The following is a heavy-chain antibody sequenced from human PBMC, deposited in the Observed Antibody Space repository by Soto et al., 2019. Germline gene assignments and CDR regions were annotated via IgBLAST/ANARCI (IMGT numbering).Heavy chain of an antibody. J-gene: IGHJ6*02. V-gene: IGHV3-33*01. D-gene: IGHD3-10*01. CDR3: ARVGRGYYDMDV. CDR1: GFTFSNYG. CDR2: IWYDGSNK. Sequence: QEQLVESGGGVVQPGRSLRLSCAAYGFTFSNYGMHCVRQAPGKGLEWVAVIWYDGSNKYYQESVKGRFTISRDISKNTLYLQMNSLSVEDTAVYYCARVGRGYYDMDVWGHGTTVAVSS.